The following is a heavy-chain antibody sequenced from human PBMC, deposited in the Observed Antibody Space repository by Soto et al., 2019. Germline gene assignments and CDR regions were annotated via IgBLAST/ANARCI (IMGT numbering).Heavy chain of an antibody. D-gene: IGHD5-12*01. V-gene: IGHV4-59*01. CDR2: IYYSGST. J-gene: IGHJ5*02. CDR1: GGSISSYY. CDR3: ARAQAHNYGYNYVWFDP. Sequence: SETLSLTCTVSGGSISSYYWSWIRQPPGKGLEWIGYIYYSGSTNYNPSLKSRVTISVDTSKNQFSLKLSSVTAADTAVYYCARAQAHNYGYNYVWFDPWGQGTLVTVSS.